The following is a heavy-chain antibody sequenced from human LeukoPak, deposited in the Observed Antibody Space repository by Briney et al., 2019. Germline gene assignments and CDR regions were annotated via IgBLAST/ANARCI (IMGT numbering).Heavy chain of an antibody. CDR3: ARHPPSYFDSSGFPFDY. V-gene: IGHV5-51*01. CDR1: GYRFSKYW. J-gene: IGHJ4*02. Sequence: GESLKISCKGSGYRFSKYWITRVRQTPGKGLEWMGIIYPGDSDTRYSPSFQGQVTISVDKSISTAYLQWSSLKASDTAMYYCARHPPSYFDSSGFPFDYWGQGTLVTVSS. D-gene: IGHD3-22*01. CDR2: IYPGDSDT.